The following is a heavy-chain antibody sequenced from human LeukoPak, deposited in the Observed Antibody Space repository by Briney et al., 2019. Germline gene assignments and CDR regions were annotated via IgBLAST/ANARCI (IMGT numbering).Heavy chain of an antibody. J-gene: IGHJ4*02. D-gene: IGHD6-6*01. CDR1: GFTFSSYP. V-gene: IGHV3-23*01. Sequence: PGGSLRLSCAASGFTFSSYPMTWVRQAPGKGPEWVSFISDSGGITYYADSVKGRFTISRDNSKNTLYLQMNSLRAEDTAVYYCAKNTQYSGYYDCWGQGTLAAVSS. CDR3: AKNTQYSGYYDC. CDR2: ISDSGGIT.